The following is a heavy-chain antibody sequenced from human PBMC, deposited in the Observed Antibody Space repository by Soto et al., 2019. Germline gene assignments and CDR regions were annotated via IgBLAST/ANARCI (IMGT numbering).Heavy chain of an antibody. CDR2: IYYSGST. J-gene: IGHJ3*02. D-gene: IGHD6-6*01. CDR3: ARDNGAEYSSSGEGALDI. V-gene: IGHV4-59*01. Sequence: SETLSLTCTVSGGSISSYYWSWIRQPPGKGLEWIGYIYYSGSTNYNPSLKSRVTISVDTSKNQFSLKLSSVTAADTAVYYCARDNGAEYSSSGEGALDIWGQGTMVT. CDR1: GGSISSYY.